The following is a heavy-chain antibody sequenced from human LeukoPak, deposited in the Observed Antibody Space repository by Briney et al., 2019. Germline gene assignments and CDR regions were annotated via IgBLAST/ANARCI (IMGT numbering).Heavy chain of an antibody. CDR1: GYTFTGYY. CDR3: ARLSGYSSGWLHGADAFDI. V-gene: IGHV1-2*06. CDR2: INPHSGGT. D-gene: IGHD6-19*01. J-gene: IGHJ3*02. Sequence: VASVKVSCKASGYTFTGYYMHWVRQAPGQGLEWMGRINPHSGGTNYAQKFQGRVTTTRDTSINTAYMELSRLRSDDTAVCYCARLSGYSSGWLHGADAFDIWGQGTMVTVSS.